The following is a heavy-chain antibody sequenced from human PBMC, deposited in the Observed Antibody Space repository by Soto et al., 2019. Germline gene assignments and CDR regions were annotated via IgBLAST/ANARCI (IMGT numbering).Heavy chain of an antibody. CDR3: ARDTPAKGSYFDY. CDR2: TYYKSKWYN. Sequence: PSQTLSLTCAISGDSVSSNSVAWNWIRQSPSRGLEWLGRTYYKSKWYNDYAVSVKSRITINPDTSKNQFSLQLNSVAPEDTAVYYCARDTPAKGSYFDYWGQGTLVTVSS. V-gene: IGHV6-1*01. D-gene: IGHD1-26*01. J-gene: IGHJ4*02. CDR1: GDSVSSNSVA.